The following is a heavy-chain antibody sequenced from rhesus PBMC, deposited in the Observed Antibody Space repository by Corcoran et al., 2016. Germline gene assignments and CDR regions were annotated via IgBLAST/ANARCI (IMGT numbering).Heavy chain of an antibody. Sequence: QLQLQESGPGLVKPSETLSLTCAVSGGSISSSYWSWIRQAPGKGLEWIGYIYGSGSRTHATPSRKRRVTLSVDTSKTQLSLKLSSVTAADTAVYYCARVMGSWNIFDYWGQGVLVTVSS. CDR1: GGSISSSY. CDR2: IYGSGSRT. D-gene: IGHD1-1-1*01. CDR3: ARVMGSWNIFDY. J-gene: IGHJ4*01. V-gene: IGHV4-169*01.